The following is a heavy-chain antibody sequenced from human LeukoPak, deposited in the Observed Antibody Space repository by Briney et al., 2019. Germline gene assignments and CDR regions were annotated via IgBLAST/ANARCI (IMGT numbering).Heavy chain of an antibody. CDR3: ARTAAKISHTDLFDY. J-gene: IGHJ4*02. D-gene: IGHD5-18*01. V-gene: IGHV4-38-2*01. CDR2: IYHSGST. CDR1: GYSISSGYY. Sequence: SETLSLTCAVSGYSISSGYYCGWIRQPPGKGLEWIGSIYHSGSTYYNPSLKSRVTISVDTSKNQFSLKLSSVTAADTAVYYCARTAAKISHTDLFDYWGQGTLVTVSS.